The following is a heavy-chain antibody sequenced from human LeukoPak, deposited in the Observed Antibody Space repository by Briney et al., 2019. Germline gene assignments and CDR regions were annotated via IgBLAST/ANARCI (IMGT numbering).Heavy chain of an antibody. CDR2: ISNSGGST. CDR3: ATKSRDSSGFYYVH. J-gene: IGHJ1*01. D-gene: IGHD3-22*01. V-gene: IGHV3-23*01. CDR1: GFTFTTYA. Sequence: GGSLRLSCAASGFTFTTYAMGWVRQAPGKGLEWVSAISNSGGSTYYADSVKGRFTISRDNSKNTLYLQMNSLRADDTAVYYCATKSRDSSGFYYVHWPQGTLVTVSS.